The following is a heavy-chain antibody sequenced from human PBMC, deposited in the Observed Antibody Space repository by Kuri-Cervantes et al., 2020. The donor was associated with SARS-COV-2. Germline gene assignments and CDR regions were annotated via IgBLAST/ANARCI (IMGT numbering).Heavy chain of an antibody. J-gene: IGHJ4*02. D-gene: IGHD2-2*01. V-gene: IGHV4-38-2*02. CDR2: IYHSGST. Sequence: SETLSLTCIVSGYSISSGYYWGWIRQPPGKGLEWIGSIYHSGSTYYNPSLKSRVTISVDTSKNQFSLKLSSVTAADTAVYYCARGRSTSCYPHWGQGTLVTVSS. CDR3: ARGRSTSCYPH. CDR1: GYSISSGYY.